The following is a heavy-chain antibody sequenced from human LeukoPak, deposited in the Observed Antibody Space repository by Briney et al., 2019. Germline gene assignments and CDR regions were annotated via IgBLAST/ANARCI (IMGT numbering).Heavy chain of an antibody. CDR1: GYTFTSYV. V-gene: IGHV1-18*01. CDR3: ARFPNWNELLDY. Sequence: ASVKVSCKASGYTFTSYVISWVRQAPGQGLEWMGWISAYNGNTNYAQKLQGRVTMTTDTSTSTAYMEPRSMRSDDTALHYCARFPNWNELLDYWGQGTLVTVSS. J-gene: IGHJ4*02. D-gene: IGHD1-1*01. CDR2: ISAYNGNT.